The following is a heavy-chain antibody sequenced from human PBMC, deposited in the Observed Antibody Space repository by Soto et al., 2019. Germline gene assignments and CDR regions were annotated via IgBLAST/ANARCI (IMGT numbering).Heavy chain of an antibody. J-gene: IGHJ4*02. Sequence: GGSLRLSCAASGFTFNTYALSWVRQAPGKGLEWVSTISANGGGTYYADSVKGRFTVSRDNSKNTLFLEMNSLRADDTAVYYCAKLTFAVVPAVTTPFDYWGQGTLVTVSS. CDR3: AKLTFAVVPAVTTPFDY. CDR2: ISANGGGT. CDR1: GFTFNTYA. D-gene: IGHD2-2*01. V-gene: IGHV3-23*01.